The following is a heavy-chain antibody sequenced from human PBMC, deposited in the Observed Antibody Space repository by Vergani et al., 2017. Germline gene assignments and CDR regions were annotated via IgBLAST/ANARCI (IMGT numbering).Heavy chain of an antibody. V-gene: IGHV4-59*01. CDR3: ARDFAYCSGGSCYRWFDP. CDR2: IYYSGST. Sequence: QVQLQESGPGLVKPSETLSLTCTVSGGPISSYYWSWIRQPPGKGLEWIGYIYYSGSTNYNPSLKSRVTISVDTSKNQFSLKLSTVTAADTAVYYCARDFAYCSGGSCYRWFDPWGQGTLVTVSS. D-gene: IGHD2-15*01. J-gene: IGHJ5*02. CDR1: GGPISSYY.